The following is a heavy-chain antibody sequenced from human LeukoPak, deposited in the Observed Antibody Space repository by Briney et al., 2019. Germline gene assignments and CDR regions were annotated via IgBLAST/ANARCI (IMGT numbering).Heavy chain of an antibody. CDR3: ARARGFSVPD. V-gene: IGHV4-59*12. CDR2: ISYTGTT. J-gene: IGHJ6*02. CDR1: GGSISTYY. Sequence: PSETLSLTCTVSGGSISTYYWTWIRQPPGKALEWIGYISYTGTTNYNASLKSRVTISVDTSKNQFSLKLSSVTAADTAVYYCARARGFSVPDWGQGTTVTVSS. D-gene: IGHD3-10*01.